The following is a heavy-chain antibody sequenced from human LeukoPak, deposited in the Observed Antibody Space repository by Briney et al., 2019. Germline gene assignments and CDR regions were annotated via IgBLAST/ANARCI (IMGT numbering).Heavy chain of an antibody. CDR2: IRTSGTTI. D-gene: IGHD6-13*01. CDR3: AKDTVGNPSSSFDY. J-gene: IGHJ4*02. Sequence: PGGSLRLSCAASGFTFSDYYMSWIRQAPGKGLEWVSYIRTSGTTIYHADSVKGRFTISRDNAKNSLYLQMSSLRAEDTAVYYCAKDTVGNPSSSFDYWGQGTLVTVSS. CDR1: GFTFSDYY. V-gene: IGHV3-11*04.